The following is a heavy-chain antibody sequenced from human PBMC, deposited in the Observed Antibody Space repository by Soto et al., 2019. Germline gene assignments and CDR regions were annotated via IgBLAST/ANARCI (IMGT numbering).Heavy chain of an antibody. CDR2: ISGSGTST. Sequence: TGWSLRLSCAASGFTLSSYAMSWVRQAPGKGLEWVAAISGSGTSTYYADSVKGRFTISKDNSKNTLYLQMNSLRAEDTAVYYCAKDRYSSSRIFDYWGQGTLVTVSS. CDR3: AKDRYSSSRIFDY. V-gene: IGHV3-23*01. D-gene: IGHD6-19*01. CDR1: GFTLSSYA. J-gene: IGHJ4*02.